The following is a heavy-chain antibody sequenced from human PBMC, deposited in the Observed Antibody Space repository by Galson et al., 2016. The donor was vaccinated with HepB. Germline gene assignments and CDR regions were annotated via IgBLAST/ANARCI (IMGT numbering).Heavy chain of an antibody. CDR3: AKEGTIFGVVPYGMDV. V-gene: IGHV3-11*01. J-gene: IGHJ6*02. Sequence: SLRLSCAASGSNFGDYYMSWIRQAPGKGLEWLTYISSSGSTIHYADSVKGRFTISRDNSKNTLYLQMNSLRAEDTAVYYCAKEGTIFGVVPYGMDVWGQGTKVIVSS. CDR2: ISSSGSTI. CDR1: GSNFGDYY. D-gene: IGHD3-3*01.